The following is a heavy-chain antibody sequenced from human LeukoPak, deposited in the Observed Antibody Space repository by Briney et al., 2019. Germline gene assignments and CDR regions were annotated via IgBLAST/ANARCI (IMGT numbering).Heavy chain of an antibody. D-gene: IGHD6-19*01. CDR3: AKGIYSSGWSYFDY. CDR1: GFTFSNSA. V-gene: IGHV3-23*01. Sequence: GSLRLPCAASGFTFSNSAMSWVRQAPGKGLEWVSTLSGSGITTYYADSVKGRFTISRDNSKNTLYLQMNSLRAEGTAVYYCAKGIYSSGWSYFDYWGHGTLVTVSS. CDR2: LSGSGITT. J-gene: IGHJ4*01.